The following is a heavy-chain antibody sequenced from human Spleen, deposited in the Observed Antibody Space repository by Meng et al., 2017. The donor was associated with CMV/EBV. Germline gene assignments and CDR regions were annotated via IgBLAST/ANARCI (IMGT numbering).Heavy chain of an antibody. J-gene: IGHJ5*01. Sequence: CAASGFPFSYYYMTWIRRAPGKGLEWLSHISSSGSIIYYADSVKGRFTISRDNAKESLYLQMNSLRAEDTAVYYCARDFSAVHNWLDSWGQGTLVTVSS. CDR3: ARDFSAVHNWLDS. V-gene: IGHV3-11*04. CDR2: ISSSGSII. CDR1: GFPFSYYY. D-gene: IGHD1-26*01.